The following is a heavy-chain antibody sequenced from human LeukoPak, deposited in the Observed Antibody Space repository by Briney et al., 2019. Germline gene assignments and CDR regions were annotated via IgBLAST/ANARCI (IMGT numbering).Heavy chain of an antibody. Sequence: GGSLRLSCAASGFTFSDYYMSWIRQAPGKGLEWVSYISSSGSTIYYADSVKGRFTISRDNAKNSLYLQMNSLRAEDTAVYYCAMNLIAATLDYWGQGTLVTVSS. CDR3: AMNLIAATLDY. J-gene: IGHJ4*02. CDR1: GFTFSDYY. CDR2: ISSSGSTI. D-gene: IGHD2-15*01. V-gene: IGHV3-11*04.